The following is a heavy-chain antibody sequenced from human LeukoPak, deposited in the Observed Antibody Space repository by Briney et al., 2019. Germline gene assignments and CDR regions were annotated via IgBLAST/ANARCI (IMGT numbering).Heavy chain of an antibody. V-gene: IGHV3-21*06. Sequence: GGSLRLSCAASGFIFSNYGMSWVRQAPGKGLEWVSSISFSSTHIYYADSIQGRFTISRDNAENSLYLQMNSLRAEDTAVYYCARDWYFDYWGQGTLVTVSS. CDR1: GFIFSNYG. CDR2: ISFSSTHI. J-gene: IGHJ4*02. CDR3: ARDWYFDY.